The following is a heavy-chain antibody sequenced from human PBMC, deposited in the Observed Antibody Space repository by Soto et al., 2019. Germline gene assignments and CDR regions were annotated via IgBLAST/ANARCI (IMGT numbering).Heavy chain of an antibody. CDR1: GFTFSSYA. CDR3: AKGEPYDYIWGSYRLGAAFDI. D-gene: IGHD3-16*02. CDR2: ISGSGGST. Sequence: GGSLRLSCAASGFTFSSYAMSWVRQAPGKGLEWVSAISGSGGSTYYADSVKGRFTISRDNSKNTLYLQMNSLRAEDTAVYYCAKGEPYDYIWGSYRLGAAFDIWGQGTMVTVSS. V-gene: IGHV3-23*01. J-gene: IGHJ3*02.